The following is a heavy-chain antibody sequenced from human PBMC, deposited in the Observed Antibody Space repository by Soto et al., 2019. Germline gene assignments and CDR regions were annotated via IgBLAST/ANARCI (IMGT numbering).Heavy chain of an antibody. D-gene: IGHD2-21*02. CDR1: GFTFNNYA. CDR3: AKVSVVGAAKFAS. CDR2: ISSSGYST. V-gene: IGHV3-23*01. Sequence: EVQLLESGGDLVQPGVSRRLSCAASGFTFNNYAMSWVRHAPGKGLEWVSAISSSGYSTYYADSVKGRFTISRDNSKKTVYLQMNNLRAEDTAVYYCAKVSVVGAAKFASWGQGTLVTVSS. J-gene: IGHJ4*02.